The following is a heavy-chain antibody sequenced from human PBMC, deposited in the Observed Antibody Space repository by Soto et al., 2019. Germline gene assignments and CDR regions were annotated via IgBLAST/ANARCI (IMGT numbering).Heavy chain of an antibody. CDR1: GGTFSNYA. J-gene: IGHJ4*02. CDR3: ARWDYGGNSADFDY. Sequence: QVQLVQSGAEVKKPGSSVKVSCKASGGTFSNYAISWVRQAHGQGLEWMGGIIPIFGTANYAQKFQGRVTITADESTSTAYMELSSLRSEDTAVYYCARWDYGGNSADFDYWGQGTLVTVSS. CDR2: IIPIFGTA. D-gene: IGHD4-17*01. V-gene: IGHV1-69*12.